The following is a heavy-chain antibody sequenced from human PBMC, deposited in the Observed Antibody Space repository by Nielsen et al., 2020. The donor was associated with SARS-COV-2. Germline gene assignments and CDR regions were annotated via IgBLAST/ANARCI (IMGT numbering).Heavy chain of an antibody. D-gene: IGHD5-18*01. CDR1: GYTFTSYA. V-gene: IGHV1-3*01. CDR2: INAGNGNT. Sequence: ASVKVSCKASGYTFTSYAMHWVRQAPGQRLEWMGWINAGNGNTKYSQKFQGRVTITRDTSASTAYMELSSLRSEDTAVYYCARVLGRGYSYGYYYYYGMDVWGQGTTVTVSS. CDR3: ARVLGRGYSYGYYYYYGMDV. J-gene: IGHJ6*02.